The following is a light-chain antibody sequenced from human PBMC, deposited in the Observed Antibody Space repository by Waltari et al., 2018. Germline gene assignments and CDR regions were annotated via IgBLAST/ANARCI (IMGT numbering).Light chain of an antibody. J-gene: IGKJ1*01. CDR1: QSVLYSANNKNY. V-gene: IGKV4-1*01. Sequence: DIVMTQSPDSLAVSLGDRATINCKSSQSVLYSANNKNYLAWYQHKPGQPPKLLISWASTRESGVPDRFSGGGSGTDFTLTISSLQAEDVAVYYCQQYDASPWTFGQGTKVEIK. CDR2: WAS. CDR3: QQYDASPWT.